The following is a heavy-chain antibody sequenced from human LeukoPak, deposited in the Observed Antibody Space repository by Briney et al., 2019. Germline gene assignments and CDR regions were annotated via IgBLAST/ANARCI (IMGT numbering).Heavy chain of an antibody. CDR3: ARVGYCSGGSCYSDYYYGMDV. Sequence: PGVSLRLSCAASGFTFTDFYMSWIRQAPGKGLEWVSDISISGTTIYYADSVKGRFTFSRDNAKNSLYLQMNSLRAEDTAVYYCARVGYCSGGSCYSDYYYGMDVWGQGTTVTVSS. V-gene: IGHV3-11*01. J-gene: IGHJ6*02. CDR2: ISISGTTI. CDR1: GFTFTDFY. D-gene: IGHD2-15*01.